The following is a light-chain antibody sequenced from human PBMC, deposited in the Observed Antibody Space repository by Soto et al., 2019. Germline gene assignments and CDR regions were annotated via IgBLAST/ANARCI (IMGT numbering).Light chain of an antibody. Sequence: DIQMTQSPSTLSASVGDRVTITCRASHSIGSWLAWYQQKPGKAPKLLISKASTLESGVPSRFSGSGSGTEFTLSISSLQPDDFATYYCQQYNSSPWTFGQGTKVEIK. J-gene: IGKJ1*01. CDR3: QQYNSSPWT. CDR1: HSIGSW. CDR2: KAS. V-gene: IGKV1-5*03.